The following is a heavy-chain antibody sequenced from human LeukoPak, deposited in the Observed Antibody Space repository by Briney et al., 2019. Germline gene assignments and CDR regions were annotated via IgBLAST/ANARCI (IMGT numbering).Heavy chain of an antibody. Sequence: GGSLRLSCAPSVFTSSSYGIHGVPQAPGKGLEWVAVIWSDGTNKYYADSVKGRSTISRDNSKNTLYLQMNSLRAEDTAVYYCARGGDSGYDHNWFDPWGQGTLVTVSS. V-gene: IGHV3-33*01. J-gene: IGHJ5*02. D-gene: IGHD5-12*01. CDR1: VFTSSSYG. CDR2: IWSDGTNK. CDR3: ARGGDSGYDHNWFDP.